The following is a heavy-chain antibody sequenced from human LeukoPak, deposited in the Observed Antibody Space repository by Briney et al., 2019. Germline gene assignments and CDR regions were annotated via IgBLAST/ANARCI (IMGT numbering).Heavy chain of an antibody. CDR2: IYYSGST. CDR3: ARHKKGGSSSIPY. V-gene: IGHV4-59*01. Sequence: SETLSLTCTVSGGSISSYYWSWIRQPPGKGLEWIGYIYYSGSTNYNPSLKSRVTISVDTSKNQFSLKLSSVTAADTAVYYCARHKKGGSSSIPYWGQGTLVTVSS. D-gene: IGHD6-6*01. J-gene: IGHJ4*02. CDR1: GGSISSYY.